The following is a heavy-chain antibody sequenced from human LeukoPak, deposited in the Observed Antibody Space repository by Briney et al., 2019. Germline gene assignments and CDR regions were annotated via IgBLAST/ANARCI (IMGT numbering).Heavy chain of an antibody. V-gene: IGHV1-8*01. J-gene: IGHJ4*02. CDR3: ARGRGTSGYYFFDY. CDR1: GYTFISSD. D-gene: IGHD3-22*01. Sequence: ASVKVSCKTSGYTFISSDINWVRQATGQGLEWLGRMIPNSGNTLYAQKFQGRVTMTRNTSISTAYMELSSLKSEDTAVYYCARGRGTSGYYFFDYWGQGTQVTVSS. CDR2: MIPNSGNT.